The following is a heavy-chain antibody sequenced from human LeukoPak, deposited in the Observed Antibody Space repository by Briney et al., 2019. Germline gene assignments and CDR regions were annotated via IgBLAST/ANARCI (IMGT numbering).Heavy chain of an antibody. D-gene: IGHD1-26*01. J-gene: IGHJ6*03. CDR3: AGHIGGGSYYYYMDV. Sequence: ASVKLSCKASGYTFSSYGVSWVRQAPGQGLEWMGWITAYNGNTNYAQKLQGRVNMTTDTSTSTAYMELRSLRSDDTAVYYCAGHIGGGSYYYYMDVWGKGTTVTVSS. CDR1: GYTFSSYG. V-gene: IGHV1-18*01. CDR2: ITAYNGNT.